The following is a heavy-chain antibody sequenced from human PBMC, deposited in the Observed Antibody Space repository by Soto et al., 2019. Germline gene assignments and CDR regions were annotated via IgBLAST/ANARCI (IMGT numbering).Heavy chain of an antibody. J-gene: IGHJ5*02. Sequence: SETLSLTCTVSGGSISSGDYYWSWIRQPPGKGLEWIGYIYYSGSTYYNPSLKSRVTISVDTSKNQFSLKLSSVTAADTAVYYCARDNVTPYYDFWSGSTNWFDPWGQGXLVTVPS. CDR3: ARDNVTPYYDFWSGSTNWFDP. CDR2: IYYSGST. V-gene: IGHV4-30-4*01. D-gene: IGHD3-3*01. CDR1: GGSISSGDYY.